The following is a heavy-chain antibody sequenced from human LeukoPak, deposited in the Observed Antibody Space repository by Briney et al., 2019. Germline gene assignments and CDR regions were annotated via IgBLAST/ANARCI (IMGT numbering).Heavy chain of an antibody. CDR2: ITSSGGNT. V-gene: IGHV3-23*01. CDR3: AKGRSSGWYYFDY. CDR1: GFTVSSNY. J-gene: IGHJ4*02. D-gene: IGHD6-19*01. Sequence: GGSLRLSCAASGFTVSSNYMTWVRLAPGKGLEWVLGITSSGGNTYYADSVKGRFTISRDNSKSTLYLQMNSLGADDTAVYYCAKGRSSGWYYFDYWGQGTLVTVSS.